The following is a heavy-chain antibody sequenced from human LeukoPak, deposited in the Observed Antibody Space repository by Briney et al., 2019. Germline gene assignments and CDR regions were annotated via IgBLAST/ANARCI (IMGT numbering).Heavy chain of an antibody. CDR1: GFSFSSYW. CDR3: AKGMWELPEGAFDI. Sequence: PGGSLRLSCAASGFSFSSYWMSWVRQAPGKGLEWVANIKEDGSVKHYVDSVKGRFTISRDNSKNTLYLQMSSLRAEDTAVYYCAKGMWELPEGAFDIWGQGTMVTVSS. J-gene: IGHJ3*02. CDR2: IKEDGSVK. V-gene: IGHV3-7*02. D-gene: IGHD1-26*01.